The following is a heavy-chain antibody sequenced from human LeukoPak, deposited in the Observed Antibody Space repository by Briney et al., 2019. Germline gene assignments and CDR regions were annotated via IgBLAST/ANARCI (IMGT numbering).Heavy chain of an antibody. CDR1: GFTFSSYG. Sequence: PGRSLRLSCAASGFTFSSYGMHWVRQAPGKGLEWVALIWYDGTNKYYADSVKGRFTISRDNSKNTLYLQMNSLRAEDTAVYYCARDSTGYWYFDLWGRGTLVSVSS. CDR2: IWYDGTNK. CDR3: ARDSTGYWYFDL. J-gene: IGHJ2*01. V-gene: IGHV3-33*01. D-gene: IGHD3-3*02.